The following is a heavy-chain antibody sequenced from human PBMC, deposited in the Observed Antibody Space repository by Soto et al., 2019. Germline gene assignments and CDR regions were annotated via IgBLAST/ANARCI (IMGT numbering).Heavy chain of an antibody. D-gene: IGHD3-22*01. CDR1: GGTFSSYA. V-gene: IGHV1-69*13. CDR2: ITPIFGTA. CDR3: ASSYRAYDSSGYFDY. Sequence: SVKVSCKASGGTFSSYAISWVRQAPGQGLEWMGGITPIFGTANYAQKFQGRVTITADESASTAYMELSSLRSEDTAVYYCASSYRAYDSSGYFDYWGQGTLVTVSS. J-gene: IGHJ4*02.